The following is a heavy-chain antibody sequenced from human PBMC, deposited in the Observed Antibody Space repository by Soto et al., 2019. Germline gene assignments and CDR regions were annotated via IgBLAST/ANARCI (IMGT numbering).Heavy chain of an antibody. CDR2: INGESTFF. CDR1: GFTFSSYS. J-gene: IGHJ5*02. Sequence: GGSLRLSCEAFGFTFSSYSMNWVRQAPGKGLEWVSSINGESTFFYDADSVKGRFTVSRDNAKNSLYLQMNSLRDEDMAVYFCARDADCGAGFCYRGFDLWGQGTLVTVSS. V-gene: IGHV3-21*01. D-gene: IGHD2-21*01. CDR3: ARDADCGAGFCYRGFDL.